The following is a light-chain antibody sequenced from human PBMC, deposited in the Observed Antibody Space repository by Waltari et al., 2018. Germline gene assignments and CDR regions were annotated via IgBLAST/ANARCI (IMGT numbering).Light chain of an antibody. Sequence: QSVLTQPPSESGTPGQRVIISCSGSRANIGGRYVYWYQHLPGAAPKLLINRNTRRPSGVPDRCSGSKSGTSASLAISGLRSEDEGDYFCATWDDTVGGPVFGGGTKLTVL. J-gene: IGLJ2*01. V-gene: IGLV1-47*01. CDR1: RANIGGRY. CDR2: RNT. CDR3: ATWDDTVGGPV.